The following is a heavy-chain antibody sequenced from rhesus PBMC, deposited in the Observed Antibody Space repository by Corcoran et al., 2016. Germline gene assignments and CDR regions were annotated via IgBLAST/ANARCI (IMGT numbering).Heavy chain of an antibody. CDR3: GRASLYSGSWSNFDP. CDR2: VGGSDGTD. CDR1: GGSISGYS. Sequence: QVQLQESGPGLVKPSETLSLTCAVSGGSISGYSWAWIRPPPGKWLEWIGFVGGSDGTDYYHPALRGRVTVATDASRNAFSRKVSTVTAADTAGYYCGRASLYSGSWSNFDPWGQGVLVTVSS. J-gene: IGHJ4*01. V-gene: IGHV4-165*02. D-gene: IGHD6-25*01.